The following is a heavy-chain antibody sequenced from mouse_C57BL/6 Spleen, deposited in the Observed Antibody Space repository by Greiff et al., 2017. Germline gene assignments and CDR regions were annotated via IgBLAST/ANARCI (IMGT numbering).Heavy chain of an antibody. J-gene: IGHJ3*01. CDR3: ARDYGSSYVSWFAY. CDR1: GYAFSSYW. CDR2: IYPEDGET. V-gene: IGHV1-80*01. D-gene: IGHD1-1*01. Sequence: QVQLKESGAELVKPGASVKISCKASGYAFSSYWMNWVKQRPGKGLEWIGQIYPEDGETNYNGKLKGKATLTADNTSSTAYMKLSSLTSEDSAVYFCARDYGSSYVSWFAYWGQGTLVTVSA.